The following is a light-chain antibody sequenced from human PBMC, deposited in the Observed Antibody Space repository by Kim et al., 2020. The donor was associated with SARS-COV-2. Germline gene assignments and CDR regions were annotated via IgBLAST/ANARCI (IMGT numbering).Light chain of an antibody. CDR3: SSCANAPTYWV. Sequence: QSVLTQPASVSGSPGQSITISCNGSSSNVGSYNLVSWYQQHPGKAPKLMIYYVTYRPSGVSDRFSGSKSGHTASLTISGLQAEDEADYYCSSCANAPTYWVFGGGTQLTVL. CDR2: YVT. J-gene: IGLJ3*02. V-gene: IGLV2-23*02. CDR1: SSNVGSYNL.